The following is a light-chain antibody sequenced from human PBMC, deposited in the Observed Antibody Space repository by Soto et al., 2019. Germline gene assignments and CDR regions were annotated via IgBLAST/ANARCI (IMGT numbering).Light chain of an antibody. J-gene: IGLJ2*01. CDR3: GSKAGSNKHVV. Sequence: QSALTQPPSASGSPGQSVTISCAGSSSDIGASNSVSWYQQHPGKAPKLLISEVTKRPSGVPDRFSGSKSGNTASLTVSGLQADDEADYYCGSKAGSNKHVVFGGGTKLTVI. V-gene: IGLV2-8*01. CDR1: SSDIGASNS. CDR2: EVT.